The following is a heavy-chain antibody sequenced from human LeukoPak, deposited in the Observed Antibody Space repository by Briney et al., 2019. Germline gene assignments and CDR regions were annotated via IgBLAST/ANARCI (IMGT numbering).Heavy chain of an antibody. V-gene: IGHV3-23*01. J-gene: IGHJ4*02. CDR3: AKAPVTTCRGAFCYPFDY. Sequence: GGSLRLSCAASGFTLSSYAMSWVRQAPGKGLEWVSAISDTGNTYHADSVKGRFTLSRDSSKNTLLLQMNRLRPEDAAVYYCAKAPVTTCRGAFCYPFDYWGLGTLVTVSS. D-gene: IGHD2-15*01. CDR2: ISDTGNT. CDR1: GFTLSSYA.